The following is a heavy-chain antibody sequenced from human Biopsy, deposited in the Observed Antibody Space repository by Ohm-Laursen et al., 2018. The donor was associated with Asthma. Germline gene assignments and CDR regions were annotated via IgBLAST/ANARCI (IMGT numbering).Heavy chain of an antibody. Sequence: SLRLSCAASGFSFSNFAIHWIRRAPGKGLEWVGVISKDASTQDYADSVKGRFTMARDNSKNTLDLQMNSLREEDTAVYYCVRDGTDDAFDIWGQGTVVSVSS. CDR1: GFSFSNFA. J-gene: IGHJ3*02. CDR2: ISKDASTQ. D-gene: IGHD1-1*01. V-gene: IGHV3-30*01. CDR3: VRDGTDDAFDI.